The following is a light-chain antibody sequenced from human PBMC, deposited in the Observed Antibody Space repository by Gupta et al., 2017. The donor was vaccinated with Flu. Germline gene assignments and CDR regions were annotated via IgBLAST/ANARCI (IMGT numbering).Light chain of an antibody. V-gene: IGKV4-1*01. CDR2: WAS. CDR3: QQYYTTPYN. J-gene: IGKJ2*01. Sequence: DIVMTQSPDSLAVSLGERATIHCKSSQTVLYSSNNVNYLAWYQQKPGQPPKLLIYWASARESGVPDRFSGNGSATDFTLTISSLQAEDVAVYYCQQYYTTPYNFGQGTKLEIK. CDR1: QTVLYSSNNVNY.